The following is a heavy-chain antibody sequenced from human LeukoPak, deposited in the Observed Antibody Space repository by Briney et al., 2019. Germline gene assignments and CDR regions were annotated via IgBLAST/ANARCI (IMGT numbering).Heavy chain of an antibody. J-gene: IGHJ4*02. V-gene: IGHV1-18*01. CDR2: ISAYNGNT. CDR1: GYTFTSYG. D-gene: IGHD3-22*01. Sequence: ASVQVSCQASGYTFTSYGISWVRQAPGQGLEWMGWISAYNGNTNYAQKLQGRVTMTTDTSTSTAYMELRSLRSDDTAVYYCARDYYDSSGYYFDYWGQGTLVTVSS. CDR3: ARDYYDSSGYYFDY.